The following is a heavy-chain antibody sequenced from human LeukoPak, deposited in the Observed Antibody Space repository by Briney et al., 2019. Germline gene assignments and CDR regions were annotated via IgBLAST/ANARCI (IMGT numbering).Heavy chain of an antibody. J-gene: IGHJ5*02. D-gene: IGHD6-13*01. CDR1: GYTFTSYG. CDR3: ARDLGYSSSWTRWFDP. Sequence: ASVKVSCKASGYTFTSYGISWVRQAPGQGLEWMGWISAYNGNTNYAQKLQGRVTMTTDTSTSTAYMELRSLTSDDTAVYYCARDLGYSSSWTRWFDPWGQGTLVTVSS. V-gene: IGHV1-18*01. CDR2: ISAYNGNT.